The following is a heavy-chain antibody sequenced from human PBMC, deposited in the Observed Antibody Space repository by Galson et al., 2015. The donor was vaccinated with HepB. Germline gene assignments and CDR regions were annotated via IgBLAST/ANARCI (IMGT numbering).Heavy chain of an antibody. J-gene: IGHJ4*02. V-gene: IGHV1-46*04. CDR1: GYTFTSYY. CDR2: INPSGAST. D-gene: IGHD5-24*01. Sequence: SVKVSCKASGYTFTSYYMHWVRQAPGQGLEWMGIINPSGASTSYAQKLQGRVTMTRDTSTSTVYMELSSLRSEDTAVYYCHVETFDYWGQGTLVTVSS. CDR3: HVETFDY.